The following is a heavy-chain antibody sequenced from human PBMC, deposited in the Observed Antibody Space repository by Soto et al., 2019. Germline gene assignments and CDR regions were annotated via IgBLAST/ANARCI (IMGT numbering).Heavy chain of an antibody. D-gene: IGHD3-22*01. J-gene: IGHJ3*01. CDR2: ISYDESTT. CDR3: SKAMIGSYDSDAFDV. V-gene: IGHV3-30*18. CDR1: GFSFIRYG. Sequence: AWGSLRLSCAASGFSFIRYGIHFFRHSPFKGLEWVAVISYDESTTFYADSVKGRFTISRDNSKNTLFLQMNSLRPEDTAVYYCSKAMIGSYDSDAFDVWGQGTMVTVSS.